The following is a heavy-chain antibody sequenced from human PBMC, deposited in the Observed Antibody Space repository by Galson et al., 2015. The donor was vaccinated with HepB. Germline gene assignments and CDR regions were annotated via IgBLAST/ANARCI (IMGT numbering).Heavy chain of an antibody. Sequence: SAKVSCKVSGYIFNSYGISWVRQAPGQALEWMGWISVDNGNTKYAGELPGRVTFTADTSKTTANMELKHLRADDTAVYYCARGGFVAVTGVRMAVWGQGTTVIVS. D-gene: IGHD2-21*02. V-gene: IGHV1-18*01. J-gene: IGHJ6*02. CDR2: ISVDNGNT. CDR1: GYIFNSYG. CDR3: ARGGFVAVTGVRMAV.